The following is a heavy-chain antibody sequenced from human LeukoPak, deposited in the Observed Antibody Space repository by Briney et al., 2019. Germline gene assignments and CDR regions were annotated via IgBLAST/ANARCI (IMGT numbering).Heavy chain of an antibody. V-gene: IGHV4-59*12. J-gene: IGHJ4*02. CDR1: GGSISSYY. D-gene: IGHD3-10*01. Sequence: PSETLSLTCTVSGGSISSYYWSWIRQPPGKGLEWIGYIYYSGSTYYNPSLKSRVTISVDTSKNQFSLKLSSVTAADTAVYYCARMRTMVRGVIISSPFDYWGQGTLVTVSS. CDR3: ARMRTMVRGVIISSPFDY. CDR2: IYYSGST.